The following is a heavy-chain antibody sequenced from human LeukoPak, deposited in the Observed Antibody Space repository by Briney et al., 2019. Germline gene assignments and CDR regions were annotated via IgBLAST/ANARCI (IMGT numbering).Heavy chain of an antibody. D-gene: IGHD3-16*01. V-gene: IGHV3-7*03. CDR2: IKQDGSEK. CDR1: GFTFSSYW. Sequence: GGSLRLSCAASGFTFSSYWMSWVRQAPGKGLEWVANIKQDGSEKYYVDSVKGRFTISRDNAKNSLYLQMNSLRAEDTAVYYCAKGGGTKARYFDYWGQGTLVTVSS. J-gene: IGHJ4*02. CDR3: AKGGGTKARYFDY.